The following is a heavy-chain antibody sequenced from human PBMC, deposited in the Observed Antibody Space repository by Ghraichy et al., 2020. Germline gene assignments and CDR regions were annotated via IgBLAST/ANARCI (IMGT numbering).Heavy chain of an antibody. V-gene: IGHV3-7*03. Sequence: LSLTCAASGFTLSGYWLSWVRQAPGKGLEWVANINHDGSQKDYVDSVKGRFTISRDDAKNSLYLQMNSLRAEDTAVYYCARGHIGWGQGTLVTVSS. CDR1: GFTLSGYW. CDR3: ARGHIG. J-gene: IGHJ4*02. CDR2: INHDGSQK.